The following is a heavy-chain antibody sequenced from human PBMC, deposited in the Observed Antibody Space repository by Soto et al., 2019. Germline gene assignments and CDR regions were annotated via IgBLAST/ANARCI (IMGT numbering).Heavy chain of an antibody. Sequence: QVQLVESGGGVVQPGRSLRLSCAASGFSVSAYTVHWVRQAPGKGLEWVAVISSDGNHKYYTDSVKGRFAISRDTSTNRVFLQMSRLGPEDTAVYYCASWEQPLFDYWGQGTLVTVSS. CDR3: ASWEQPLFDY. CDR1: GFSVSAYT. J-gene: IGHJ4*02. CDR2: ISSDGNHK. D-gene: IGHD1-1*01. V-gene: IGHV3-30*09.